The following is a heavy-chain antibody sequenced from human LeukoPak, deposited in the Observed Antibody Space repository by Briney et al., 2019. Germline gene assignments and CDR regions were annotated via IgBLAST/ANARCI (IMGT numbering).Heavy chain of an antibody. Sequence: GGSLRLSCAASGFTFSSYEMNWVRQAPGKGLEWVSYISSSSSTIYYADSVKGRFTISRDNAKDSLYLQMNSLRAEDTAVYYCARRSRDIVVVVAATVGFDYWGQGTLVTVSS. CDR1: GFTFSSYE. V-gene: IGHV3-48*03. CDR3: ARRSRDIVVVVAATVGFDY. J-gene: IGHJ4*02. D-gene: IGHD2-15*01. CDR2: ISSSSSTI.